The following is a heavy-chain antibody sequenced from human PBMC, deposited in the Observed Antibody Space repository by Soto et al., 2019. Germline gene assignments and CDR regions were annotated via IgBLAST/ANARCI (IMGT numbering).Heavy chain of an antibody. Sequence: QLQLQESGPGLLKPSETLSLTCTVSGDSISSSNYYWGWIRQPPGKGLEWIGSIYYSRTTYYNPSLKSRVTISVDTSKNHFSLKLSSVTAADTAVFYCARHLLPRAAAAPFDYWGQGTLVTVSS. V-gene: IGHV4-39*01. CDR1: GDSISSSNYY. D-gene: IGHD6-13*01. J-gene: IGHJ4*02. CDR3: ARHLLPRAAAAPFDY. CDR2: IYYSRTT.